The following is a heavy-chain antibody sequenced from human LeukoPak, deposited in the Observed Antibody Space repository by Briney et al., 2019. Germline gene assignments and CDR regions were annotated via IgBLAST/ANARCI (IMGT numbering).Heavy chain of an antibody. V-gene: IGHV1-69-2*01. D-gene: IGHD3-10*01. Sequence: ASVKISCKASGYTFSDHYMHWVRQAPGKGLEWMGRVDPEDGETIYAENFHGRVIITADTSTNTAYMELSSLRSEDTAAYYCATDRIDYGSGRRCYMDVWGKGTTVTVSS. CDR1: GYTFSDHY. CDR3: ATDRIDYGSGRRCYMDV. J-gene: IGHJ6*03. CDR2: VDPEDGET.